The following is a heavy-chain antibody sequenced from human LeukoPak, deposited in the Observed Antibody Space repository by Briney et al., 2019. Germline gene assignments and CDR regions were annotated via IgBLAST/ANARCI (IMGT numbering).Heavy chain of an antibody. Sequence: SETLSLTCTVSGGSISSYYWSWIRQPHGKGLEWIGYIYYSGSTNYNPSLKSRVTVSVDTSKNQFSLKLSSVTAADTAVYYCARHFGSYTAAADFDYWGQGTLVTVSS. CDR3: ARHFGSYTAAADFDY. V-gene: IGHV4-59*08. CDR1: GGSISSYY. CDR2: IYYSGST. J-gene: IGHJ4*02. D-gene: IGHD6-13*01.